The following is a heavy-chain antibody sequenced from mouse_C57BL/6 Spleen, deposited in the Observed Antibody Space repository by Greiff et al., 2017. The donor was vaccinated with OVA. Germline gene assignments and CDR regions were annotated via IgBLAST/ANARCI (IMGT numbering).Heavy chain of an antibody. CDR1: GYTFTDYE. V-gene: IGHV1-15*01. CDR2: IDPETGGT. Sequence: QVHVKQSGAELVRPGASVTLSCKASGYTFTDYEMHWVKQTPVHGLEWIGAIDPETGGTAYNQKFKGKAILTADKSSSTAYMELRSLTSEDSAVYYCTRSYYGSSLFDYWGQGTTLTVSS. CDR3: TRSYYGSSLFDY. D-gene: IGHD1-1*01. J-gene: IGHJ2*01.